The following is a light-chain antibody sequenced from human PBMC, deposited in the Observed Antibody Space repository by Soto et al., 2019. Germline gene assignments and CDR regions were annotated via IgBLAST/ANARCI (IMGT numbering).Light chain of an antibody. CDR2: DAY. CDR3: QQVNVYPST. V-gene: IGKV1-5*01. J-gene: IGKJ4*01. Sequence: DIQMTQSPSTLSASVGDRVTITCRASQSISSWLAWYQQKPGKAPKLLIYDAYSLESGTPSRFSGRRSGTEFTLTIASLQPEDFATYYCQQVNVYPSTFGGGTKVDIK. CDR1: QSISSW.